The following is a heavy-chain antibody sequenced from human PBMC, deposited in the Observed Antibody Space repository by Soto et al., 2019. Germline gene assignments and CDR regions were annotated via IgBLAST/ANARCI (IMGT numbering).Heavy chain of an antibody. D-gene: IGHD2-2*01. CDR2: INPNSGGT. J-gene: IGHJ6*02. CDR1: GYTFTGYY. Sequence: QVQLVQSGAEVKKPGASVKVSCKASGYTFTGYYMHWVRQAPGQWLEWMGWINPNSGGTNYAQKFQGRVTMTRDTSISTAYMELSRLRSDDTAVYYCASPCSSTSCYGSYYYYGMDVWGQGTTVTVSS. CDR3: ASPCSSTSCYGSYYYYGMDV. V-gene: IGHV1-2*02.